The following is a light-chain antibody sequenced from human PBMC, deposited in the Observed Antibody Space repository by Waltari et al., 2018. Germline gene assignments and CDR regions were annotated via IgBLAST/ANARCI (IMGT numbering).Light chain of an antibody. CDR2: DDY. CDR3: QVWDGSSDHYV. CDR1: KIASKR. Sequence: SYVLTQPPSVSVAPGKTARITCGGNKIASKRVHWYQQRPGQAPVLVVNDDYDRPSGIPERCSGSKSGNTATRTISGVEAGDEADYSCQVWDGSSDHYVFGTGTKVTVL. J-gene: IGLJ1*01. V-gene: IGLV3-21*03.